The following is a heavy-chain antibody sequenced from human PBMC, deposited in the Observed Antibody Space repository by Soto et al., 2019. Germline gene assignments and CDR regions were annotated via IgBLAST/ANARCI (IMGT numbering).Heavy chain of an antibody. CDR3: ATEITMVRGVISWFDP. J-gene: IGHJ5*02. CDR1: GYTFTSYY. CDR2: FDPEDGET. V-gene: IGHV1-24*01. Sequence: ASVKVSCKTSGYTFTSYYMHWVRQAPGKGLEWMGGFDPEDGETIYAQKFQGRVTMTEDTSTDTAYMELSSLRSEDTAVYYCATEITMVRGVISWFDPWGQGTLVTVSS. D-gene: IGHD3-10*01.